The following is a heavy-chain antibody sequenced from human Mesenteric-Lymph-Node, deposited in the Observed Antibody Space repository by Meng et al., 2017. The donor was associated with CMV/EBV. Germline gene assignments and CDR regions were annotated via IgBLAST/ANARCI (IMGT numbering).Heavy chain of an antibody. V-gene: IGHV4-30-4*08. CDR1: GGSISSGDYY. CDR3: AREGSGSWFGAATFDY. D-gene: IGHD3-10*01. CDR2: IYYSGST. Sequence: QGQPQESVPGLVKPSQTLSLTCPVSGGSISSGDYYWSWIRQPPGKGLEWIGYIYYSGSTYYNPSLKSRVTISVDTSKNQFSLKLSSVTAADTAVYYCAREGSGSWFGAATFDYWGQGTLVTASS. J-gene: IGHJ4*02.